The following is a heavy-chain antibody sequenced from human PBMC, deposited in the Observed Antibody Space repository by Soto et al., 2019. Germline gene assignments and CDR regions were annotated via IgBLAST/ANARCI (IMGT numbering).Heavy chain of an antibody. CDR1: GFTFSSNA. J-gene: IGHJ4*02. Sequence: EVQLLESGGGLVQPGGSLTLSCATSGFTFSSNAMVWVRQAVEKGLEWVASISNNGDTAYYADSVKGRFTISRGNSENTLYLQMNGLRADDTALYFCAKSRVFIGAIVTLLDSWGQGTQVTVSS. V-gene: IGHV3-23*01. CDR3: AKSRVFIGAIVTLLDS. D-gene: IGHD3-16*02. CDR2: ISNNGDTA.